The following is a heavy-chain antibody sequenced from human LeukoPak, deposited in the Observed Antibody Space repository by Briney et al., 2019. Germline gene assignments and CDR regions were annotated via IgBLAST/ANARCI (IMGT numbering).Heavy chain of an antibody. J-gene: IGHJ4*02. CDR3: AKRSDYSGNWNYFDY. Sequence: PGGSLRLSCPVSGFTFSSYAMSWVRQAPGRGLEWVSVISTSGESAYYADSVKGRFTISRDNSKNTLYLQMNSLRAEDTAVYYCAKRSDYSGNWNYFDYWGQGTPVTVSA. CDR1: GFTFSSYA. D-gene: IGHD4-23*01. V-gene: IGHV3-23*01. CDR2: ISTSGESA.